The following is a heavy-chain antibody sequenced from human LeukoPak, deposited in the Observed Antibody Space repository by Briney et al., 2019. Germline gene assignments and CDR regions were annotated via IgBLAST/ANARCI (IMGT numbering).Heavy chain of an antibody. CDR3: ARGKGWFDP. CDR1: GGSISSYY. Sequence: SETLSLTCTVSGGSISSYYWSWIRQPPGKGLEWIGYIYYSGSTNYNPSLKSRVTISVDTSKNQFSLKLSSVTAADTAVYYCARGKGWFDPWGQGTLVTVSS. V-gene: IGHV4-59*01. J-gene: IGHJ5*02. CDR2: IYYSGST.